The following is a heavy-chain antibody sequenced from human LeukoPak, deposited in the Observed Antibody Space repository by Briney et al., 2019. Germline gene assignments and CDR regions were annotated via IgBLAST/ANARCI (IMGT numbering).Heavy chain of an antibody. CDR3: ARDKSDYSNYPYYYYYMDV. V-gene: IGHV1-8*01. Sequence: ASVKVSCKASGYTFTSYDINWVRQATGQGLEWMGWMNPNSGNTGYAQKFQGRVTMTRNTSISTAYMELSSLRSEDTAVYYCARDKSDYSNYPYYYYYMDVWGKGTTVTVSS. J-gene: IGHJ6*03. CDR2: MNPNSGNT. CDR1: GYTFTSYD. D-gene: IGHD4-11*01.